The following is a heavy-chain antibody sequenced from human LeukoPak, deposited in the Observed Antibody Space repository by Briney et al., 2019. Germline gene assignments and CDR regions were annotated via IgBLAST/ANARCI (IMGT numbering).Heavy chain of an antibody. V-gene: IGHV1-69*06. CDR3: ASRTTVTTYYYYYGMDV. CDR2: IIPIFGTA. Sequence: GSSVKVSCTASGGTFSSYAISWVRQAPGQGLEWMGGIIPIFGTANYAQKFQGRVTITADKSTSTAYMELSSLRSEDTAVYYCASRTTVTTYYYYYGMDVWGKGTTVTVSS. J-gene: IGHJ6*04. D-gene: IGHD4-17*01. CDR1: GGTFSSYA.